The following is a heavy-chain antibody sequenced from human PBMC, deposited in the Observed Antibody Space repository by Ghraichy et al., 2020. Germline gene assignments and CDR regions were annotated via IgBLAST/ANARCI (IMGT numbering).Heavy chain of an antibody. J-gene: IGHJ4*01. CDR2: ISGSGGST. V-gene: IGHV3-23*01. Sequence: GGSLRLSCAASGLIFTGYAMSWVRQAPGKGLEWVSAISGSGGSTYYADSVKGRFTISRDNSKNTLYLQMNSLRAEDTAVYYCANGIFGSGSGYYPYFDYCGQVSLVTVSS. CDR1: GLIFTGYA. CDR3: ANGIFGSGSGYYPYFDY. D-gene: IGHD3-22*01.